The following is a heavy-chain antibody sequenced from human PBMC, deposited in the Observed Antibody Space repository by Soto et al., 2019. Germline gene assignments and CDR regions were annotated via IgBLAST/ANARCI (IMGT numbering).Heavy chain of an antibody. CDR1: GASVDSGSYH. D-gene: IGHD3-22*01. V-gene: IGHV4-61*01. CDR3: ARVSMPFYYHTSGQYYFDY. J-gene: IGHJ4*02. CDR2: IFYSGTT. Sequence: SETLSLTCTVSGASVDSGSYHWSWIRQPPGMALEWIGYIFYSGTTNYNPSLSSRVTMSLHTSTNQFSLTLTSVTAADTAVYYCARVSMPFYYHTSGQYYFDYRGQGALVTVS.